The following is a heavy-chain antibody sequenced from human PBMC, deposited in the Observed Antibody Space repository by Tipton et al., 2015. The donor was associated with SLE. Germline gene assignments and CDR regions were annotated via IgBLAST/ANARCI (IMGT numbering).Heavy chain of an antibody. J-gene: IGHJ5*02. V-gene: IGHV4-59*07. CDR3: ARLADYGDYVIGS. D-gene: IGHD4-17*01. CDR1: GGSFSSYY. Sequence: TLSLTCIVSGGSFSSYYWSWVRQPPGRGLEWIGYITQRGGSTYNPTLRSRVTISLDTSRTRFSLRLTSMTAADTAVYYCARLADYGDYVIGSWGQGTLVTVSS. CDR2: ITQRGGS.